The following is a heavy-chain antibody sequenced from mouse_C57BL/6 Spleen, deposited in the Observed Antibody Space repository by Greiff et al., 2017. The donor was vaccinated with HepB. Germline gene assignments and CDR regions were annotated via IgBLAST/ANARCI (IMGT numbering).Heavy chain of an antibody. CDR3: AREDYGRRGFAY. J-gene: IGHJ3*01. CDR2: IHPNSGST. CDR1: GYTFTSYW. Sequence: QVQLQQPGAELVKPGASVKLSCKASGYTFTSYWMHWVKQRPGQGLEWIGMIHPNSGSTNYNEKFKSKATLTVDKSSSTAYMQLSSLTSEDSAVYYCAREDYGRRGFAYWGQGTLVTVSA. D-gene: IGHD1-1*01. V-gene: IGHV1-64*01.